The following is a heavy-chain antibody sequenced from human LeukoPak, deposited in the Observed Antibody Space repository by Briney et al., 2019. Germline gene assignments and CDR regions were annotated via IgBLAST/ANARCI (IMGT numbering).Heavy chain of an antibody. D-gene: IGHD5-24*01. J-gene: IGHJ4*02. CDR1: GFTFSTYA. V-gene: IGHV3-21*01. CDR2: LSSSGSAV. CDR3: VRGDGRDY. Sequence: PGGSLRLSCAASGFTFSTYAMHWVPQAPGKGLEWVSSLSSSGSAVFYADSVKGRFTISRDNTKNSLYLQMSSLRAEDTAVYYCVRGDGRDYWGQGTLVTVSS.